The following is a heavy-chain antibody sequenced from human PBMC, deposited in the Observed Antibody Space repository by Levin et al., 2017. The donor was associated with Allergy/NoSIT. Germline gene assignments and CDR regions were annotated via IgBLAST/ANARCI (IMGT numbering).Heavy chain of an antibody. Sequence: GGSLRLSCAASGFTFSSYAMSWVRQAPGKGLEWVSAISGSGGSTYYADSVKGRFTISRDNSKNTLYLQMNSLRAEDTAVYYCAKDTPSYYDSSGYPLSSFDYWGQGTLVTVSS. CDR2: ISGSGGST. J-gene: IGHJ4*02. V-gene: IGHV3-23*01. D-gene: IGHD3-22*01. CDR1: GFTFSSYA. CDR3: AKDTPSYYDSSGYPLSSFDY.